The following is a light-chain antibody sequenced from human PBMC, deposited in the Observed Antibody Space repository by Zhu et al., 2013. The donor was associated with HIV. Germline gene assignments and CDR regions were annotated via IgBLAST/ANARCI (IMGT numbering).Light chain of an antibody. V-gene: IGKV1D-16*01. CDR2: SAS. CDR3: QQYYSTPYT. CDR1: QDISRW. J-gene: IGKJ2*01. Sequence: DIQMTQSPSSLSASVADRVTLTCRASQDISRWLAWYQQKPEKAPKSLIYSASTLQSGVPSRFSGSGSGTEFTLTISSLQAEDVAVYYCQQYYSTPYTFGQGTKLEIK.